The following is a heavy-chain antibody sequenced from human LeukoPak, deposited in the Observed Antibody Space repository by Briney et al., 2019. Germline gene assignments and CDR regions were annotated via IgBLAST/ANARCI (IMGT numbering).Heavy chain of an antibody. CDR1: GFTFSNFA. CDR2: IWYDGSNK. V-gene: IGHV3-33*06. D-gene: IGHD6-6*01. Sequence: GGSLRLSCAASGFTFSNFAMSRVRQAPGKGLEWVAVIWYDGSNKYYADSVKGRFTISRDNSKNTLYLQMNSLRAEDTAVYYCAKEYSSSSGYFDYWGQGTLVTVSS. CDR3: AKEYSSSSGYFDY. J-gene: IGHJ4*02.